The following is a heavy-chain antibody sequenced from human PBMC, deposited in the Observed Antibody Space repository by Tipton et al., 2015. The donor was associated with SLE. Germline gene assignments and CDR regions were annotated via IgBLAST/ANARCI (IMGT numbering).Heavy chain of an antibody. Sequence: TLSLTCNVSGGSISSYHWSWIRQPPGKGLEWIGYIYYSGSTNYNPSLKSRVTISVDTSKNQFSLKLSSVTAADTAVYYCARDLTIFGGGVDYWGQGTLVTVSS. J-gene: IGHJ4*02. CDR1: GGSISSYH. V-gene: IGHV4-59*12. CDR3: ARDLTIFGGGVDY. D-gene: IGHD3-3*01. CDR2: IYYSGST.